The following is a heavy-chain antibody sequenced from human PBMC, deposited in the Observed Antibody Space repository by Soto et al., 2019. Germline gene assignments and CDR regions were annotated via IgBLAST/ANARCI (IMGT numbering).Heavy chain of an antibody. CDR2: IFYNGST. D-gene: IGHD5-12*01. CDR3: ARDGYNHLDAFDI. Sequence: NPSETLSLTCTVSGGSISNFYWSWIRQPPGKGLEWIGCIFYNGSTNYNPSLKSRVTISVDTSKNQFSLKLSSVTAADTAVYFCARDGYNHLDAFDIWGQGTMVTVSS. V-gene: IGHV4-59*01. CDR1: GGSISNFY. J-gene: IGHJ3*02.